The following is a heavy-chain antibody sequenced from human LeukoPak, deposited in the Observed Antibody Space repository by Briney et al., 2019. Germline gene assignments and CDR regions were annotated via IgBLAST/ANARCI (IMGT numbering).Heavy chain of an antibody. CDR2: ISGSGGST. Sequence: GGSLRLSCAASGFTFSSYAMSWVRQAPGKGLEWVSGISGSGGSTYYAGSVKGRFTISRDNSKNTLYLQMNSLRAEDTAVYYCAKGSSRYSYGYLDYWGQGTLVTVSS. V-gene: IGHV3-23*01. D-gene: IGHD5-18*01. CDR1: GFTFSSYA. J-gene: IGHJ4*02. CDR3: AKGSSRYSYGYLDY.